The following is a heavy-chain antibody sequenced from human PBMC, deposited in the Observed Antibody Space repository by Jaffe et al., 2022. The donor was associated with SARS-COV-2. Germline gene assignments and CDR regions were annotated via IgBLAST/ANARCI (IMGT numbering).Heavy chain of an antibody. CDR3: AREGVEQWLVNYYYYGMDV. CDR2: MNPNSGNT. Sequence: QVQLVQSGAEVKKPGASVKVSCKASGYTFTSYDINWVRQATGQGLEWMGWMNPNSGNTGYAQKFQGRVTMTRNTSISTAYMELSSLRSEDTAVYYCAREGVEQWLVNYYYYGMDVWGQGTTVTVSS. CDR1: GYTFTSYD. V-gene: IGHV1-8*01. D-gene: IGHD6-19*01. J-gene: IGHJ6*02.